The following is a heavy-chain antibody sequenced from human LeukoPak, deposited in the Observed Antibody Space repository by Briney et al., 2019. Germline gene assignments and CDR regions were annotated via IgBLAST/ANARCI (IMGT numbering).Heavy chain of an antibody. CDR1: GYTFPSYF. CDR2: INPTGGST. Sequence: ASVKVSCKASGYTFPSYFMHWVRRAPGQGLEWMGIINPTGGSTTYAQKFQGRVTMTRDTSTSTVYMELSSLRSDDTAVYYCARTAARRFDYWGQGTLVTVSS. V-gene: IGHV1-46*01. D-gene: IGHD6-6*01. J-gene: IGHJ4*02. CDR3: ARTAARRFDY.